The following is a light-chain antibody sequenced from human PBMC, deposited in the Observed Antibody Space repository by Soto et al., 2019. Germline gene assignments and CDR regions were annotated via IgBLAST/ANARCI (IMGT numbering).Light chain of an antibody. V-gene: IGLV2-11*01. Sequence: QSALTQPRSVSGSPGQSVTISCTGTSSDVGGYNYVSWYQQHPGKAPKLMIYDVSKRPSGVPDRFSGSKSGNTASLTISGLQAEDEADYYRCSYAGSIRVFGTGTKVTVL. CDR2: DVS. J-gene: IGLJ1*01. CDR3: CSYAGSIRV. CDR1: SSDVGGYNY.